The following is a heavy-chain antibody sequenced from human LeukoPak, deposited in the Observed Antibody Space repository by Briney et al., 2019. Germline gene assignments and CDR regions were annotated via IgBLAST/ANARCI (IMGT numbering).Heavy chain of an antibody. Sequence: GGSLRLSCAASGFTFSSYDMHWVRQTTGKGLEWVSAIGTVGDTYYAGSVKGRFTISRENAKISLYLQMNSLRAENTAVYYCARVPTVTPIYGMDVWGQGTTVTVSS. D-gene: IGHD4-17*01. CDR3: ARVPTVTPIYGMDV. V-gene: IGHV3-13*01. CDR2: IGTVGDT. CDR1: GFTFSSYD. J-gene: IGHJ6*02.